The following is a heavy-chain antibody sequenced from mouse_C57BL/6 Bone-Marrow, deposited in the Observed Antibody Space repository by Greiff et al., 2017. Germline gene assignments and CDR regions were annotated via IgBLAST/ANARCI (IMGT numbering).Heavy chain of an antibody. D-gene: IGHD4-1*01. V-gene: IGHV1-74*01. CDR3: AIPGDLTAYDMDY. CDR2: IHPSDSDT. CDR1: GYTFTSYW. J-gene: IGHJ4*01. Sequence: VQLQQPGAELVKPGASVKVSCKASGYTFTSYWMHWVKQRPGQGLEWIGRIHPSDSDTNYNQKFQGKATLTVDKSSSTAYMQLSSLTSEDSAVYYCAIPGDLTAYDMDYWGQGTSVTVSS.